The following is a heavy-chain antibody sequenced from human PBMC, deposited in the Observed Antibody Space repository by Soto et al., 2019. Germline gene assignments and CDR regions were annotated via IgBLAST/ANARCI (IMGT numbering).Heavy chain of an antibody. CDR1: GGSISSGGYH. Sequence: SETLSLTCTVSGGSISSGGYHWSWIRQHPGKGLEWIGYIYYSGSTYYNPSLKSRVTISVDTSKNQFSLKLSSVTAADTAVYYCARRVSHDFCEYWGQGTMVSVSP. V-gene: IGHV4-31*03. CDR3: ARRVSHDFCEY. D-gene: IGHD3-3*01. CDR2: IYYSGST. J-gene: IGHJ4*02.